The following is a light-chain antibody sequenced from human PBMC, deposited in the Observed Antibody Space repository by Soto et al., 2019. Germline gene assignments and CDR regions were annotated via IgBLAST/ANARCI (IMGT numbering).Light chain of an antibody. CDR2: SAS. CDR3: QQSYGTPT. J-gene: IGKJ1*01. V-gene: IGKV1-39*01. Sequence: DIQMTQSPSSLSASEGDKVTITCRASESISPYVNWYQQKPGSAPKLLIHSASIFQSGVPSRFSGSGSGTDFTLTISSLQPEDFATYYCQQSYGTPTFGQGTKVESK. CDR1: ESISPY.